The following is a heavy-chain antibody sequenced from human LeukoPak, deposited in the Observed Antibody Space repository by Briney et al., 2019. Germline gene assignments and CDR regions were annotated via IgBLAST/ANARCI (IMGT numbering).Heavy chain of an antibody. Sequence: GGSLRLSCAASAFTFSTFAMIWVRQPPGKGLEWVSSIFPSGGEIHYADSVRGRFTISRDNSKSTLSLQMNSLRAEDTAIYYCATYRQVLLPFESWGQGTLVTVSS. CDR2: IFPSGGEI. J-gene: IGHJ4*02. CDR3: ATYRQVLLPFES. V-gene: IGHV3-23*01. D-gene: IGHD2-8*02. CDR1: AFTFSTFA.